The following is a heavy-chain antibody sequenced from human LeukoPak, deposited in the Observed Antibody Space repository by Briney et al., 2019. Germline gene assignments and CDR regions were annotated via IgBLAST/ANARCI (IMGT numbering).Heavy chain of an antibody. CDR3: ATDWDNYGSGSYSD. J-gene: IGHJ4*02. V-gene: IGHV1-24*01. CDR2: FDPEDGET. D-gene: IGHD3-10*01. Sequence: ASVKVPCKVSGYTLTELSMHWVRQAPGKGLVWRGGFDPEDGETIYAQKFQGRATMTEDTSTDTAYMELSSLRSEDTAVYYCATDWDNYGSGSYSDWGQGTLVTVSS. CDR1: GYTLTELS.